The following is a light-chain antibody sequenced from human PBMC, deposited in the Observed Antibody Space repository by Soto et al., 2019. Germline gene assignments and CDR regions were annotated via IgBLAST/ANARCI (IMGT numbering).Light chain of an antibody. J-gene: IGLJ1*01. CDR3: SSSTSSGSLV. CDR2: DVT. CDR1: SSDVGANDY. V-gene: IGLV2-14*03. Sequence: QSVLTQPASVSGSPGQSITISCTGTSSDVGANDYVSWYQHHAGKGPKLLIYDVTTRPSGVSNRFSGSKSGNTASLTISGLQAEDEADFYCSSSTSSGSLVFGTGTKLTVL.